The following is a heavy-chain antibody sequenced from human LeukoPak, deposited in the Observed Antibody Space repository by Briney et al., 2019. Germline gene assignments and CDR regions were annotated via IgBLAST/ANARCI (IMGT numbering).Heavy chain of an antibody. Sequence: PGGSLRLSCAASGFTFSIYSMNWVRQAPGKGLEWVSSISSSSNYIQYADSVKGRFTISRDNAKNSLYLQMDSLTADDTAVYFCACLRGPSDYWGQGTLVTVSS. J-gene: IGHJ4*02. CDR2: ISSSSNYI. CDR1: GFTFSIYS. D-gene: IGHD4-17*01. V-gene: IGHV3-21*01. CDR3: ACLRGPSDY.